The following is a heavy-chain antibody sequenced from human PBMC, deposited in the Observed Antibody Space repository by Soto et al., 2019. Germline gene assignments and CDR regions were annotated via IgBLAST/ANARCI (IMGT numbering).Heavy chain of an antibody. D-gene: IGHD3-22*01. CDR3: ARDLRRYYYDSSGMDV. CDR1: GFTFSSYG. Sequence: GGSLRLSCAASGFTFSSYGMHWVRQAPGKGLEWVAVIWYDGSNKYYADSVKGRFTISRDNSKNTLYLQMNSLRAEDTAVYYCARDLRRYYYDSSGMDVWGQGTTVTVSS. J-gene: IGHJ6*02. V-gene: IGHV3-33*01. CDR2: IWYDGSNK.